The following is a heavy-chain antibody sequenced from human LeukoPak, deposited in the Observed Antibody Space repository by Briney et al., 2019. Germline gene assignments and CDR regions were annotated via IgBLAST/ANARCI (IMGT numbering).Heavy chain of an antibody. CDR2: IGGTTGNT. CDR1: GFTFDNHA. V-gene: IGHV3-23*01. J-gene: IGHJ4*02. D-gene: IGHD6-13*01. Sequence: TGGSLRLSCAASGFTFDNHAMNWVRQAPGKELEWVSAIGGTTGNTYYADSVKGRFTISTDYSKTTLYLQMNSLRADDTAVYYCAKHHYSSSRDYFDYWGQGTLVTVSS. CDR3: AKHHYSSSRDYFDY.